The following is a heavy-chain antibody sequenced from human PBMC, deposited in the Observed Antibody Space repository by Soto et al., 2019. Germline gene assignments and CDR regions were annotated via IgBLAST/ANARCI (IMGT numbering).Heavy chain of an antibody. D-gene: IGHD3-10*01. Sequence: QLQLQESGPGLVKPSETLSLTCTVSGGSISSSSYYWGWIRQPPGKGLEWIGSIYYSGSTYYNPSLKSRVTISVDTAKNQFSLKRSSVTAADTAVYYCARVLGVGGIWFGELLSAFDIWGQGTMVTVSS. CDR1: GGSISSSSYY. V-gene: IGHV4-39*01. CDR3: ARVLGVGGIWFGELLSAFDI. CDR2: IYYSGST. J-gene: IGHJ3*02.